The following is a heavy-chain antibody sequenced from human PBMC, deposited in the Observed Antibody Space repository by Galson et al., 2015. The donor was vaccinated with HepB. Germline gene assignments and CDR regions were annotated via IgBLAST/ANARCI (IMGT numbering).Heavy chain of an antibody. CDR1: GFTFSSYS. V-gene: IGHV3-30*04. Sequence: SLRLSCAVSGFTFSSYSMHWVRQAPGKGLEWVAIISFDGRNKYYSDSVRGRLTISRDNSKNTLYLHMNNLRTEDTAVYYCARDGQFLEWLGYFDYWGQGALVTVSS. CDR2: ISFDGRNK. CDR3: ARDGQFLEWLGYFDY. D-gene: IGHD3-3*01. J-gene: IGHJ4*02.